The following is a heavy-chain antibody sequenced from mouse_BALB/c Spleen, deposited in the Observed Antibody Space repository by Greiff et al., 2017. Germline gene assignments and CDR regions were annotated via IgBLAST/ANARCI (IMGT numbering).Heavy chain of an antibody. CDR1: GYTFTSYW. V-gene: IGHV1-69*02. CDR2: IDPSDSET. J-gene: IGHJ2*01. CDR3: ARSYYGSSLFDY. D-gene: IGHD1-1*01. Sequence: VQLQQPGAELVKPGAPVKLSCKASGYTFTSYWMNWVKQRPGRGLEWIGRIDPSDSETHYNQKFKDKATLTVDKSSSTAYIQLSSLTSEDSAVYYCARSYYGSSLFDYWGQGTTLTVSS.